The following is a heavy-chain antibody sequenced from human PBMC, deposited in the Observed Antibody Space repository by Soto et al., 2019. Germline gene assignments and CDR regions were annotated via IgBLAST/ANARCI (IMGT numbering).Heavy chain of an antibody. D-gene: IGHD3-10*01. Sequence: PSETLSLTCCFSGNSISSGDYYWNWIRQPPGKGLEWIGDIHHSGSTNYNPSLKSRVTISLDTSNNRFSLNVNSVTAADTAVYYCASALVGAFDVWGQGTMVTV. CDR3: ASALVGAFDV. CDR1: GNSISSGDYY. J-gene: IGHJ3*01. CDR2: IHHSGST. V-gene: IGHV4-30-4*01.